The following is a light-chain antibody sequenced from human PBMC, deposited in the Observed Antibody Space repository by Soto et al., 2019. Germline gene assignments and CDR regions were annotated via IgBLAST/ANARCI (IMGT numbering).Light chain of an antibody. CDR3: QSYDSSLSGWV. CDR1: SSNIGAGYD. Sequence: QSVLTQPPSVSGAPGQRVTISCTGSSSNIGAGYDVHWYQPLPGTAPKLLIYGNSNRPSGVPDRFSGSKSGTSASLAITGLQAEDEADYYCQSYDSSLSGWVFSGGTKLTVL. CDR2: GNS. J-gene: IGLJ3*02. V-gene: IGLV1-40*01.